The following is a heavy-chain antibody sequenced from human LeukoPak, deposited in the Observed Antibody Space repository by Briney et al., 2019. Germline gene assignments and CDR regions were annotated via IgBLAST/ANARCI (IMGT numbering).Heavy chain of an antibody. CDR2: INPNSGGT. CDR3: ASNYYGSGSYYNYYYYYMDV. Sequence: GASVKVSCKASGYTFTGYYMHWVRQAPGQGLEWMGWINPNSGGTNYAQKFQGRVTMTRDTSISTAYMELSRLRSDDTAVYYCASNYYGSGSYYNYYYYYMDVWGKGTTATISS. J-gene: IGHJ6*03. CDR1: GYTFTGYY. V-gene: IGHV1-2*02. D-gene: IGHD3-10*01.